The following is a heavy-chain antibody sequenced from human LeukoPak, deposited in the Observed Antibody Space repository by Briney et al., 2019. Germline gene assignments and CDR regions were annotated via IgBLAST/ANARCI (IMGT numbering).Heavy chain of an antibody. CDR3: AKVRPYYYDSSGYSDY. V-gene: IGHV3-23*01. CDR1: GFTFSSYA. J-gene: IGHJ4*02. Sequence: PGGSLRLSCAASGFTFSSYAMSWVRQAPGKGLEWVSAISGSGGSTYYADSVKGRFTISRDNSKNTLYLQMNSLRAEDTAVYYCAKVRPYYYDSSGYSDYWGQGTLVTVSS. D-gene: IGHD3-22*01. CDR2: ISGSGGST.